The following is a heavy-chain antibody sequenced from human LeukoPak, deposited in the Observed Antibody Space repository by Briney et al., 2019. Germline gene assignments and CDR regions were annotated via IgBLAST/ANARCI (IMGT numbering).Heavy chain of an antibody. CDR2: IYTSGST. V-gene: IGHV4-61*02. J-gene: IGHJ3*02. CDR3: SAARPEGDAFDI. Sequence: SETLSLTCTVSGGSISSGSYYWSWIRQPAGKGLEWIGRIYTSGSTNYNPSLKSRVTISVDTSKNQFSLKLSSVTAADTAVYYCSAARPEGDAFDIWGQGTMVTVSS. D-gene: IGHD6-6*01. CDR1: GGSISSGSYY.